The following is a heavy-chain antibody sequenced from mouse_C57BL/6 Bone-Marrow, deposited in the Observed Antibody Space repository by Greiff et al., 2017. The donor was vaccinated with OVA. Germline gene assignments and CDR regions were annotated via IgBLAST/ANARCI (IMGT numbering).Heavy chain of an antibody. CDR2: ISNLAYSI. CDR3: ARLYDGYFPFAY. CDR1: GFTFSDYG. J-gene: IGHJ3*01. V-gene: IGHV5-15*04. Sequence: EVKVEESGGGLVQPGGSLKLSCAASGFTFSDYGMAWVRQAPRKGPEWVAFISNLAYSIYYADTVTGRFTISRENAKNTLYLEMSSLRSEDTAMYYCARLYDGYFPFAYWGQGTLVTVSA. D-gene: IGHD2-3*01.